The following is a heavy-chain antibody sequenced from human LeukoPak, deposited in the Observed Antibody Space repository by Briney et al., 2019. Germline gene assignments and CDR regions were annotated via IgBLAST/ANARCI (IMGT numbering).Heavy chain of an antibody. CDR2: IHPSGST. CDR1: GVSFSDYY. D-gene: IGHD5-24*01. V-gene: IGHV4-34*01. J-gene: IGHJ4*02. Sequence: SETLSPTCAVYGVSFSDYYWTWIRQPPGKGLEWIGEIHPSGSTNYNPSLKSRVTISVDRSKNQFSLKVTSVTAADTAIYYCSRGVDAYKGGNYWGQGTLVTVSP. CDR3: SRGVDAYKGGNY.